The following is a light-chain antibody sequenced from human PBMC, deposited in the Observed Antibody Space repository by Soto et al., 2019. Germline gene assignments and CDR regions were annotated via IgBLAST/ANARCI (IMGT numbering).Light chain of an antibody. CDR3: QLRSDGPAYT. CDR2: DAY. V-gene: IGKV3-11*01. Sequence: EVVLTQSPATLSLSPGERATLSCRASQSVSSHLAWYQQRPGQAPRLLIYDAYNRATGIPGRFSGSGYGTDFTLTISSLEPEDFALYYCQLRSDGPAYTFGQGTRLDIK. J-gene: IGKJ2*01. CDR1: QSVSSH.